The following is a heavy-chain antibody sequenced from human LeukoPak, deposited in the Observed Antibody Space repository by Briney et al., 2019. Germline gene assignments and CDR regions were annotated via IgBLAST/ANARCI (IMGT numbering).Heavy chain of an antibody. Sequence: SQTLSLTCAVSGGSISSCGYSWSWIRQPPGKGLQWIGYIYHSGSTYYNPSLKSRVTISVDRSKNQFSLKLSSVTAADTAVYYCARAPGATDYYYYGMDVWGQGTTVTVSS. D-gene: IGHD3-10*01. CDR2: IYHSGST. J-gene: IGHJ6*02. V-gene: IGHV4-30-2*01. CDR3: ARAPGATDYYYYGMDV. CDR1: GGSISSCGYS.